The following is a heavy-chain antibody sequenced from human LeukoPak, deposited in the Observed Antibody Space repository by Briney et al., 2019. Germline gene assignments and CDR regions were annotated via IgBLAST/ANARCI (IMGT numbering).Heavy chain of an antibody. CDR3: AKDTFPYGRSYYYMDV. D-gene: IGHD3-10*01. CDR1: GFTFDDYA. J-gene: IGHJ6*03. CDR2: ISGDGGST. V-gene: IGHV3-43*02. Sequence: PGGSLRLSCAASGFTFDDYAMHWVRQAPGKGLEWVSLISGDGGSTYYADSVKGRFTVSRDNSKNSLYLHMSSLRTEDTALFYCAKDTFPYGRSYYYMDVWGKGTTVTVSS.